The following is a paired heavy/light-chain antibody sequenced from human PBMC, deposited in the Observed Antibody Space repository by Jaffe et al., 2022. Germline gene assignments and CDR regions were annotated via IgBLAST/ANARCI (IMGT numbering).Light chain of an antibody. CDR3: QHYGTSPWT. CDR1: QTISSSY. V-gene: IGKV3-20*01. CDR2: GTS. Sequence: EIVLTQSPGTVSLSPGERATLSCRASQTISSSYLAWYQQKPGQAPRLLIYGTSNRATGIPDRFSGSGSGTDFTLTISRLEPEDFAVYYCQHYGTSPWTFGQGTKVEIK. J-gene: IGKJ1*01.
Heavy chain of an antibody. D-gene: IGHD6-19*01. V-gene: IGHV4-59*01. CDR1: GDSISNYY. CDR2: IYYSGST. CDR3: ARGGWRTSYNWFDP. J-gene: IGHJ5*02. Sequence: QVQLQESGPGLVEPSETLSLTCTVSGDSISNYYWSWIRQPPGKGLEWIGFIYYSGSTNYNPSLKSRVTISVDTSKRQFSLKLSSVTAADTAFYYCARGGWRTSYNWFDPWGQGILVTVSS.